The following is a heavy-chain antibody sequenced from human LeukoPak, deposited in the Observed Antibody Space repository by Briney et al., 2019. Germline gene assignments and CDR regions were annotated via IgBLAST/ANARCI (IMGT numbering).Heavy chain of an antibody. V-gene: IGHV1-69*05. J-gene: IGHJ5*02. D-gene: IGHD6-13*01. CDR1: GGTFSSYA. CDR2: IIPIFGTA. Sequence: ASVKVSCKASGGTFSSYAISWVRQAPGQGLEWMGGIIPIFGTANYAQKFQGRVTITTDESTSTAYMELSSLRSEDTAVYYCARTIYSRSWYREHWFDPWGQGTLVTVSS. CDR3: ARTIYSRSWYREHWFDP.